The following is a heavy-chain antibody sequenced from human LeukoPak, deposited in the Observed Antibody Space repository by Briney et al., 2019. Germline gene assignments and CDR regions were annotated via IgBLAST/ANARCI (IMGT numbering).Heavy chain of an antibody. V-gene: IGHV4-31*03. CDR2: IYYSGST. J-gene: IGHJ4*02. CDR3: ARYVYTAIVGDY. Sequence: PSQSLSLICTVYGRSISSGGYYWGWHRQHPGKGLEWFVYIYYSGSTYYNPSLKRRVTISVDTSKNQFSLKLSSVTAADTAVYYCARYVYTAIVGDYWGQGTLVTVSS. CDR1: GRSISSGGYY. D-gene: IGHD5-18*01.